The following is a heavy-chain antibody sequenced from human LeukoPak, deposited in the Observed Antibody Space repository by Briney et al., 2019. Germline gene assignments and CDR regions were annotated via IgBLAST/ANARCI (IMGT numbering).Heavy chain of an antibody. D-gene: IGHD3-9*01. CDR1: GGTFTSYA. CDR3: ARAIRYFDWLLPFGMDV. CDR2: IIPIFGTA. V-gene: IGHV1-69*13. Sequence: SVKVSCKASGGTFTSYAISWVRQAPGQGLEWMGGIIPIFGTANYAQKFQGRVTITADESTSTAYMELSSLRSEDTDVYYCARAIRYFDWLLPFGMDVWGKGTTVTVSS. J-gene: IGHJ6*04.